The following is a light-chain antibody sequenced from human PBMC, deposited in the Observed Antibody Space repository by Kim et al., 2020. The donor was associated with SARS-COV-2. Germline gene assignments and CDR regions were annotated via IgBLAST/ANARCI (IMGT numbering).Light chain of an antibody. CDR3: LPYASYPRT. J-gene: IGKJ4*01. Sequence: ASQMTQSPSSLSASVGDRITITCRASQRIRNELGWYQQRPGKAPKLLIYAASSLESGVSSRFRGSGSGTYFTLTISSLQPEGSATYCCLPYASYPRTFGGRAKVDI. V-gene: IGKV1-6*01. CDR2: AAS. CDR1: QRIRNE.